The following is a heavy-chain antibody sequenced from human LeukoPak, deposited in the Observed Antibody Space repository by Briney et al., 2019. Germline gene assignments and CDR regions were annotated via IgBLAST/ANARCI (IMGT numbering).Heavy chain of an antibody. CDR1: GFTFSSYA. V-gene: IGHV3-30-3*01. D-gene: IGHD1-26*01. Sequence: QPGRSLRLSCAASGFTFSSYAMHWVRQAPGKGLEWVAVISYDGSNKYYADSVKGRFTISRDNSKNTLYLQMNSLRAEDTAVYYCARGLSGSYPDFDYWGQGTLVTVSS. CDR2: ISYDGSNK. CDR3: ARGLSGSYPDFDY. J-gene: IGHJ4*02.